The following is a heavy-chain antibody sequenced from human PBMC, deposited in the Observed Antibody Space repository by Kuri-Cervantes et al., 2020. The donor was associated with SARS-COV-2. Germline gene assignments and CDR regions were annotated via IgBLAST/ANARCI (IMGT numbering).Heavy chain of an antibody. Sequence: GSLRLSCAFYGESFSGYYWNWIRQSPGKGLEWIGEVNHRGSTNYNPSLKSRVTISVDTSSKQFSLHLSSVTAADTTVYYCARATPYDSSGYYFLTWGQGTLVTVSS. J-gene: IGHJ5*02. CDR2: VNHRGST. CDR3: ARATPYDSSGYYFLT. CDR1: GESFSGYY. V-gene: IGHV4-34*01. D-gene: IGHD3-22*01.